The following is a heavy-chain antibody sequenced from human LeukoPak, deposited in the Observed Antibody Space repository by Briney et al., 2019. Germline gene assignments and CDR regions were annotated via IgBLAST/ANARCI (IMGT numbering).Heavy chain of an antibody. CDR3: AKDAPVNIVVVPAANL. CDR1: GFTFSSYA. D-gene: IGHD2-2*01. J-gene: IGHJ4*02. V-gene: IGHV3-23*01. CDR2: ISGSGGST. Sequence: GGSQRLSCAASGFTFSSYAMSWVRQAPGKGLEWVSAISGSGGSTYYADSVKGRFTISRDNSKNTLYLQMNSLRAEDTAVYYCAKDAPVNIVVVPAANLWGQGTLVTVSS.